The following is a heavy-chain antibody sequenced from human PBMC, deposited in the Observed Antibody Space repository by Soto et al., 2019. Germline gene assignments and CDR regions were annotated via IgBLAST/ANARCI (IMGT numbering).Heavy chain of an antibody. CDR3: AKDMIWERTTVTSRLFAY. V-gene: IGHV3-9*01. CDR2: ISWNRGII. J-gene: IGHJ4*02. CDR1: GFTFDDYA. D-gene: IGHD4-17*01. Sequence: EVQLVESGGGWVQPGRSLRLSCAASGFTFDDYAMHWVRQAPGQGLAWVAGISWNRGIIGYADSVKGRYTISRDNAKNSLYLQMSSLRAEDTALYYWAKDMIWERTTVTSRLFAYWGQGTLVRVSS.